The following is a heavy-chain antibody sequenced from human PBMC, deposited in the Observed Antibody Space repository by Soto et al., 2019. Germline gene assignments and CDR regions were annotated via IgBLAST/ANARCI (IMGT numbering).Heavy chain of an antibody. CDR2: ISYDGSNK. CDR1: GFTFRSYG. V-gene: IGHV3-30*18. J-gene: IGHJ4*02. Sequence: GGSLRLSCAASGFTFRSYGMHWVRQAPGKGLEWVAVISYDGSNKYYADSVKGRFTISRDNSKNTLYLQMNSLRAEDTAVYYCAKDLAAAGTSLDYWGQGTLVTVSS. D-gene: IGHD6-13*01. CDR3: AKDLAAAGTSLDY.